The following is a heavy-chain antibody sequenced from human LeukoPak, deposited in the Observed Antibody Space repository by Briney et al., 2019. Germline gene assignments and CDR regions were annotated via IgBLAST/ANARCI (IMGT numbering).Heavy chain of an antibody. CDR2: IYPGDSDT. V-gene: IGHV5-51*01. Sequence: GESLKFSCKGSGYSFTSYWIGWVRQMPGKGLEWMGIIYPGDSDTRYSPSFQGEVTISADKSISTAYLQWSSLKASDTAMYCCARRGEYCSGGSCLYFDYWGQGTLVTVSS. CDR1: GYSFTSYW. J-gene: IGHJ4*02. CDR3: ARRGEYCSGGSCLYFDY. D-gene: IGHD2-15*01.